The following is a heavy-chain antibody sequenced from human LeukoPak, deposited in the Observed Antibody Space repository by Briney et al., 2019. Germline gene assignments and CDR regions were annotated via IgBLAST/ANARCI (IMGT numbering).Heavy chain of an antibody. CDR3: AELGITMIGGV. Sequence: GGSLRLSCAASEFTFRSYWMRWVRQAPGKGLEWVANIKQDGSEKNYVDSVKGRFTISRDNAKNSMYLQMNSLRAEDTAVYYCAELGITMIGGVWGKGTTVTISS. D-gene: IGHD3-10*02. J-gene: IGHJ6*04. V-gene: IGHV3-7*01. CDR2: IKQDGSEK. CDR1: EFTFRSYW.